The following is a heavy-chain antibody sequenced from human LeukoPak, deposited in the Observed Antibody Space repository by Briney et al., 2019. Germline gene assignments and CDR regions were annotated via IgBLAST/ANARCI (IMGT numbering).Heavy chain of an antibody. CDR3: ARDLTPNRKHDFWSGYYTESNWFDP. J-gene: IGHJ5*02. V-gene: IGHV1-2*06. D-gene: IGHD3-3*01. Sequence: ASVKVSCKASGYTFTGYYMHWVRQAPGQGLEWMGRINPNSGGTNYAQKFQGRVTMTRDTSISTAYMELSRLRSDDTAVYYCARDLTPNRKHDFWSGYYTESNWFDPWGQGTLVTVSS. CDR2: INPNSGGT. CDR1: GYTFTGYY.